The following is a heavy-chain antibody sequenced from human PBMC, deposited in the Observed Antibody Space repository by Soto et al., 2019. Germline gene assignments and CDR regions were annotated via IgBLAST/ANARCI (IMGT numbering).Heavy chain of an antibody. D-gene: IGHD3-22*01. V-gene: IGHV3-23*01. CDR1: GFTFKSYA. J-gene: IGHJ3*02. CDR3: ARGRGAYYFDSSGLGDAFDI. CDR2: ITGSGDST. Sequence: PWGSLRLSCAASGFTFKSYAVSWVRQAPGKGLEWVSVITGSGDSTYYADSVKGRFTISRDNSKNTLYLQMNSLRAEDTAVYYCARGRGAYYFDSSGLGDAFDIWGQGTMVTVSS.